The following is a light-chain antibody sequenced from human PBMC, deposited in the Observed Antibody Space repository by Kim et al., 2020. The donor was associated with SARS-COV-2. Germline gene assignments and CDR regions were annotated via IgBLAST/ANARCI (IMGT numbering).Light chain of an antibody. J-gene: IGLJ2*01. CDR1: KLGDKY. V-gene: IGLV3-1*01. Sequence: SYELTQPPSVSVSPGQTASITCYGDKLGDKYACWYHQKPGQSPVLVIYQDSKRPSGIPERFSGSNSGNTATLTISGTQAMDEADYYCQAWDSSTAHVVFG. CDR3: QAWDSSTAHVV. CDR2: QDS.